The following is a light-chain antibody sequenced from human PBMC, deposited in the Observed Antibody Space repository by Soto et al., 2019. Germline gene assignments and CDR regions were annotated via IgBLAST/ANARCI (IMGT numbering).Light chain of an antibody. CDR3: CSYTSSTTFV. Sequence: QSVLTQPASVSGSPGQSITVSCTGTSSDVGGYNFVSWFQQHPGKAPKLMIYEVTNRPSGVSNRFSGSKSGNTASLTISGLQPEDEADYYCCSYTSSTTFVFGTGTQLTVL. V-gene: IGLV2-14*01. J-gene: IGLJ1*01. CDR2: EVT. CDR1: SSDVGGYNF.